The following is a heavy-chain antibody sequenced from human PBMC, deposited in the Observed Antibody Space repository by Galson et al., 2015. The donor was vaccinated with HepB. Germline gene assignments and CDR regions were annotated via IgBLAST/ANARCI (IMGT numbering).Heavy chain of an antibody. CDR3: ARPLYDFWSGFHY. D-gene: IGHD3-3*01. Sequence: SLRLSCAASGFTFSSYAMHWVRQAPGKGLEWVAVISYDGSNKYYADSVKGRFTISRDNSKNTLYLQMNSLRAEDTAVYYCARPLYDFWSGFHYWGQGTLVTVSS. V-gene: IGHV3-30-3*01. CDR1: GFTFSSYA. J-gene: IGHJ4*02. CDR2: ISYDGSNK.